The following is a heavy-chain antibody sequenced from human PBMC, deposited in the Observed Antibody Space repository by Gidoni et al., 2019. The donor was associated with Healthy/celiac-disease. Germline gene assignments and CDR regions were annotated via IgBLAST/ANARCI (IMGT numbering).Heavy chain of an antibody. J-gene: IGHJ5*02. CDR1: GGSISSSSYY. V-gene: IGHV4-39*07. D-gene: IGHD6-25*01. CDR3: ARDFKRSSNWFDP. CDR2: ISYSGST. Sequence: QLQLQESGPGLVKPSETLSLTCTVSGGSISSSSYYWGWIRQPPGKGLEWIGSISYSGSTYYNPSLKSRVTISVDTSKNQFSLKLSSVTAADTAVYYCARDFKRSSNWFDPWGQGTLVTVSS.